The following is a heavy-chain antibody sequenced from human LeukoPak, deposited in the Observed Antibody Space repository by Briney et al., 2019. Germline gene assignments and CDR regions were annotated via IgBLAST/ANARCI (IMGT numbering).Heavy chain of an antibody. CDR1: GGSISSYY. J-gene: IGHJ1*01. D-gene: IGHD5-18*01. Sequence: SETLSLTCTVSGGSISSYYWSWIRQPPGKGQEWIGEINHSGSTNYNPSLKSRVTISVDTSKNQFSLKLSSVTAADTAVYYCARGGIQLWSQGRYFQHWGQGTLVTVSS. CDR2: INHSGST. CDR3: ARGGIQLWSQGRYFQH. V-gene: IGHV4-34*01.